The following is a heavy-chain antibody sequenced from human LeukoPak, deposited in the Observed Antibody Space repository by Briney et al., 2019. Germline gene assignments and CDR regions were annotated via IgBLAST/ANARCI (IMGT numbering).Heavy chain of an antibody. Sequence: GASMKVSCKSSGFTFTDHYIHWVRQGPGQGLEWMGYIGPHSTFTSSPQEFQGGVTMTRDASMSTAYMELTRLTSDDTAVYYCVREGEGPLSKDFDYWGQGTLVTVSS. CDR2: IGPHSTFT. J-gene: IGHJ4*02. D-gene: IGHD2/OR15-2a*01. CDR3: VREGEGPLSKDFDY. CDR1: GFTFTDHY. V-gene: IGHV1-2*02.